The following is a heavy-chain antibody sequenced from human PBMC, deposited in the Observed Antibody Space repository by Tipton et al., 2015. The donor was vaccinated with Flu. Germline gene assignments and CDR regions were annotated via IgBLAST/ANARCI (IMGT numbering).Heavy chain of an antibody. J-gene: IGHJ4*02. D-gene: IGHD3-10*01. Sequence: TLSLTCTVSGDSISTHYWNWIRQPPGRGLEWIGYIYSSGSTDYNPSLKSRVTISVDTSKNQFSLKLTSVTAADTAVYYCASGMRREFGPHFAYWGQGTLVTVSS. CDR1: GDSISTHY. V-gene: IGHV4-59*08. CDR2: IYSSGST. CDR3: ASGMRREFGPHFAY.